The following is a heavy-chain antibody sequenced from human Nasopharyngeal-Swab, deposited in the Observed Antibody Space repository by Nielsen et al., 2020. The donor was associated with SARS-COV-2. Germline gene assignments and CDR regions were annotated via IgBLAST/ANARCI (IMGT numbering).Heavy chain of an antibody. D-gene: IGHD2-2*02. CDR1: GGSISSGSYY. Sequence: SETLSLTCTVSGGSISSGSYYWSWIRQPAGKGLEWIGRIYTSGSTNYNPSLKSRVTISVDTSKNQFSLKLSSATAADTAVYYCAREGHCSSTSCYTDDYYYYYMDVWGKGTTVTVSS. CDR3: AREGHCSSTSCYTDDYYYYYMDV. V-gene: IGHV4-61*02. J-gene: IGHJ6*03. CDR2: IYTSGST.